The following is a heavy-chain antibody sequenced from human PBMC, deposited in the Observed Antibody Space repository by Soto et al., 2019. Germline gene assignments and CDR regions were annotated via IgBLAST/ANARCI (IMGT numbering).Heavy chain of an antibody. CDR2: IKRKTDGGTT. CDR1: GFTFSNAW. J-gene: IGHJ5*02. CDR3: TTDSDSSSWYGFDP. Sequence: EVQLVESGGGLVKPGGSLRLSCAASGFTFSNAWMNWVRQAPGKGLEWGGRIKRKTDGGTTDYAAPVKGRFTISRDDSKNTLYLQMNSLKTEDTAVYYCTTDSDSSSWYGFDPWGQGTLVTVSS. D-gene: IGHD6-13*01. V-gene: IGHV3-15*07.